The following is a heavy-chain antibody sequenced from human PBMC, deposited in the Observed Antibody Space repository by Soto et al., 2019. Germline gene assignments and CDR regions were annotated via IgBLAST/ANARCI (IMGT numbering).Heavy chain of an antibody. CDR1: EFTLSDHY. CDR2: TRNKANSYTT. Sequence: LRLSCAASEFTLSDHYMDWVRQAPGKGLEWVGRTRNKANSYTTEYAASVKGRFTISRDESKNSLHLQMNSLKTEDTAVYYCARVIVVTSREAFDIWGQGTMVTVSS. J-gene: IGHJ3*02. CDR3: ARVIVVTSREAFDI. V-gene: IGHV3-72*01. D-gene: IGHD5-12*01.